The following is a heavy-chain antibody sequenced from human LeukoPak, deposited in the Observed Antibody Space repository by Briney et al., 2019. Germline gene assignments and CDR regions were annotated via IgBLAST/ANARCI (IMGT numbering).Heavy chain of an antibody. D-gene: IGHD3-3*01. J-gene: IGHJ5*02. CDR1: GYSVRRGYY. V-gene: IGHV4-38-2*02. CDR3: ARDVITAFGVVTYNWFDP. Sequence: AETLSLTSSGAGYSVRRGYYGGGIRQPQGKGLEWIGSIYHSGSTYYNPSLKSRVTISVDTSKNHFSLKLSSVTAADTAVYYCARDVITAFGVVTYNWFDPWGQGTLVTVSS. CDR2: IYHSGST.